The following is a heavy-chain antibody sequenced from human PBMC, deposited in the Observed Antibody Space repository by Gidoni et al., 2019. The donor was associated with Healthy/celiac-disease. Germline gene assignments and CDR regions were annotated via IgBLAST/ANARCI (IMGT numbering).Heavy chain of an antibody. CDR1: GFTFSSYA. J-gene: IGHJ4*02. CDR2: ISDDGSNK. Sequence: QVQLVESGGGVVQPGRSLRLSCAASGFTFSSYAMHWVRQAPGKGLAWGAGISDDGSNKSYADSVKGRFTISRDKSKNTLYLQMNSLRAEDTAVYDCARGRFDYWGQGTLVTVSS. V-gene: IGHV3-30*01. CDR3: ARGRFDY.